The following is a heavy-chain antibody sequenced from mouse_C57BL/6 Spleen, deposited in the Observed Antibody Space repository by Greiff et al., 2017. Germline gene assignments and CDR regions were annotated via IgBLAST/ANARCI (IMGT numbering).Heavy chain of an antibody. CDR1: GFTFSDYY. V-gene: IGHV5-16*01. Sequence: EVMLVESEGGLVQPGSSMKLSCTASGFTFSDYYMAWVRQVPEKGLEWVANINYDGSSTYYLDSLKSRFIISRDNAKNILYLQMSSLKSEDTATYYCAREIRYAMDYWGQGTSVTVSS. D-gene: IGHD1-1*01. J-gene: IGHJ4*01. CDR3: AREIRYAMDY. CDR2: INYDGSST.